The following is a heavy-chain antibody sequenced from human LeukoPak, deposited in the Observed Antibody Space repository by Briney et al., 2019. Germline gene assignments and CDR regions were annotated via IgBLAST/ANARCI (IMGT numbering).Heavy chain of an antibody. Sequence: SETLSLTCTVSGGSISSGNYYWSWIQQPAGKGLEWIGRIYTSGSTNYNPSLKSRVTISVDTSKNQFSLKLSSVTAADTAVYYCAGLIRPGWFDPWGQGTLVTVSS. CDR3: AGLIRPGWFDP. CDR1: GGSISSGNYY. J-gene: IGHJ5*02. CDR2: IYTSGST. V-gene: IGHV4-61*02. D-gene: IGHD1-14*01.